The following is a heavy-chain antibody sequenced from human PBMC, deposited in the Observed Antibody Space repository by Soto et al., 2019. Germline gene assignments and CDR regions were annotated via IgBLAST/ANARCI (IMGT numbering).Heavy chain of an antibody. Sequence: VASVKVSCKVSGYSFATYGFSWVRQAPGQGLECVGWISAHNGDTHYSQKFQGRVTLTTDTSTNTGYMELRSLTSDDTAVYFCATEPIYYNDGSGYYPLGHWGQGTLVTVSS. CDR1: GYSFATYG. J-gene: IGHJ4*02. CDR3: ATEPIYYNDGSGYYPLGH. D-gene: IGHD3-22*01. CDR2: ISAHNGDT. V-gene: IGHV1-18*04.